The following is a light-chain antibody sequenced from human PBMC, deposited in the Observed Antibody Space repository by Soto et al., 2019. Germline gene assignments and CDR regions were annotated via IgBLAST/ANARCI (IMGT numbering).Light chain of an antibody. Sequence: DIQMTQSPSSLSASVGDRVTITCRASQSISSYLNWYQQKPGKAPKLLIYAASSLQSGVPSRFSGSGSGTDFTRTISSLQPEDFATYYWQQSYSTPGTFGKGTKVEIK. CDR3: QQSYSTPGT. J-gene: IGKJ1*01. CDR1: QSISSY. CDR2: AAS. V-gene: IGKV1-39*01.